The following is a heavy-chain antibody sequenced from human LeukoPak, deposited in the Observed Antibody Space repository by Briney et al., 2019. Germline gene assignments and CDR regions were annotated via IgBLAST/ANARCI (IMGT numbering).Heavy chain of an antibody. CDR2: ISGSGDST. V-gene: IGHV3-23*01. CDR3: ARRAGAYSHPYDY. CDR1: GLTFSSYA. Sequence: PGGSLRLSWAASGLTFSSYAMSWVRQAPGKGLEWVSVISGSGDSTYYADSVKGRFTISRDNSKNTLYLQMNSLRAEDTAVYYCARRAGAYSHPYDYWGQGTLVTVSS. J-gene: IGHJ4*02. D-gene: IGHD4/OR15-4a*01.